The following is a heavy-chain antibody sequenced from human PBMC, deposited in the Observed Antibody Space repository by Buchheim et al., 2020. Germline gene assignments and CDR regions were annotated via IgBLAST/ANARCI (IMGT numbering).Heavy chain of an antibody. CDR2: IYYSGST. D-gene: IGHD3-22*01. J-gene: IGHJ5*02. CDR1: GGSISSSSYY. CDR3: ARHLDYDSSGYYYWFDP. V-gene: IGHV4-39*01. Sequence: QLQLQESGPGLVKPSETLSLTCTVSGGSISSSSYYWGWIRQPPGKGLEWIGSIYYSGSTYYNPSLKSRVTISVDTSKNQFSLKLSSVTAADTAVYYCARHLDYDSSGYYYWFDPWGQGTL.